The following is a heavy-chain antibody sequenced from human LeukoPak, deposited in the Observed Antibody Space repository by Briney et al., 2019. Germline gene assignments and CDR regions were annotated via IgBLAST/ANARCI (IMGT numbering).Heavy chain of an antibody. CDR3: ARGGGNSGSATDR. V-gene: IGHV4-61*08. D-gene: IGHD5-12*01. CDR1: GGXISSGGYY. J-gene: IGHJ5*02. CDR2: IYYSGTT. Sequence: PSETLFLTCTVSGGXISSGGYYWIWIRQHPGKGLVWIGYIYYSGTTNYNPSLKSRVTISVDTSKNQFSPKLSSVTAADTAVYYCARGGGNSGSATDRWGQGTLVTVSS.